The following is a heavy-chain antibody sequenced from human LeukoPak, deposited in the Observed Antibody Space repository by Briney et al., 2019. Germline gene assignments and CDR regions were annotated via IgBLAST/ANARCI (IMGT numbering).Heavy chain of an antibody. CDR2: ITGIGGST. V-gene: IGHV3-23*01. CDR3: AKAHKVGATDFDY. Sequence: GGSLRLSCRVSGLTFSRHAMSWVRQTPGKGLEWVSAITGIGGSTYYKDSVKGRFTVSRDNSKNTLYLDLNDLRAGDTAIYYCAKAHKVGATDFDYWGQGTLVTVSS. D-gene: IGHD1-26*01. CDR1: GLTFSRHA. J-gene: IGHJ4*02.